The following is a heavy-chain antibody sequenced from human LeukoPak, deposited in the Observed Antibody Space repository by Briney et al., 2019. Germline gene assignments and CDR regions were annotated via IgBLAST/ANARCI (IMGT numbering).Heavy chain of an antibody. V-gene: IGHV3-7*04. Sequence: PGGSLRLSCAASGFTFSNFWMGWIRQAPGRGLEWVANIKEDGTDTYYMGSVRGRFTISRDNAKNLLYLQMNSLRGEDTSVYYCAREQWRLFDYWGQGTLVTVSS. D-gene: IGHD2-21*02. J-gene: IGHJ4*02. CDR2: IKEDGTDT. CDR3: AREQWRLFDY. CDR1: GFTFSNFW.